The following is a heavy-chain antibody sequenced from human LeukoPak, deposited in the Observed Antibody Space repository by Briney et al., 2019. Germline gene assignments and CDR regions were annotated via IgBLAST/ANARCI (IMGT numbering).Heavy chain of an antibody. V-gene: IGHV3-9*01. CDR3: ANDISVDYGYYYSMDV. D-gene: IGHD3-16*01. CDR2: MSGNGGSK. J-gene: IGHJ6*02. Sequence: GGSLRLSCAASGFTFDDYGMHWVRHAPGKGMEWVSGMSGNGGSKVYADSVKGRFTISRDNAKNSLYLQMNSLRAEDTALYYCANDISVDYGYYYSMDVWGQGATVTVSS. CDR1: GFTFDDYG.